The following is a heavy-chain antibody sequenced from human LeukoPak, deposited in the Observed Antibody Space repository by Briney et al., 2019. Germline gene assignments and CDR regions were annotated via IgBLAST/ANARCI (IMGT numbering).Heavy chain of an antibody. CDR1: GGTFSSYA. D-gene: IGHD6-13*01. V-gene: IGHV1-69*04. J-gene: IGHJ5*02. CDR2: IIPILGIA. Sequence: GASVKVSCKASGGTFSSYAISWVRQAPGQGLEWMGRIIPILGIANYAQKFQGRVTITADKSTSTAYMELSSLRSEDTAVYYCARDLKSSRNWFDPWGQGTLVTVSS. CDR3: ARDLKSSRNWFDP.